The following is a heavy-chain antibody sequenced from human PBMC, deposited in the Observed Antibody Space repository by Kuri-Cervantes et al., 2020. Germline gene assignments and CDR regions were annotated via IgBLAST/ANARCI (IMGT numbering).Heavy chain of an antibody. V-gene: IGHV1-2*04. Sequence: ASVKVSCKASGYTFTGYYMHWVRQAPGQGLEWMGWINPNSGGTNYAQKFQGWVTMTRDTSISTAYMELSRLRSDGTAVYYCARETDYGDYVNFDYWGQGTLVTVSS. D-gene: IGHD4-17*01. J-gene: IGHJ4*02. CDR2: INPNSGGT. CDR1: GYTFTGYY. CDR3: ARETDYGDYVNFDY.